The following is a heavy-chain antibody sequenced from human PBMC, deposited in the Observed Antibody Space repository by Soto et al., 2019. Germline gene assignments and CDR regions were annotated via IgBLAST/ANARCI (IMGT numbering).Heavy chain of an antibody. CDR1: GSIFRGYG. V-gene: IGHV3-33*01. D-gene: IGHD2-21*01. J-gene: IGHJ4*02. CDR2: IRYDGSNI. CDR3: ARDGICGTTFRGYLDY. Sequence: QVQLVESGGGVVQPGRSLRLSCAASGSIFRGYGMHRVRQAPGKELEWVAVIRYDGSNINYADYVMGQFTISRDNSKNKLYLEMNSLRAEDTAVYYCARDGICGTTFRGYLDYWGQGNLVTVSS.